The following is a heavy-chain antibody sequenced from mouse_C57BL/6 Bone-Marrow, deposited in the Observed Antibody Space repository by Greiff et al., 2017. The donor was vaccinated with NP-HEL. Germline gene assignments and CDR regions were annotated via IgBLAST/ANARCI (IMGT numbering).Heavy chain of an antibody. CDR1: GYAFTNYL. J-gene: IGHJ1*03. CDR2: INPGSGGT. Sequence: QVQLKQSGAELVRPGTSVKVSCKASGYAFTNYLIEWVKQRPGQGLEWIGVINPGSGGTNYNEKFKGKATLNADKSSSTAYMQLSSLTSEDSAVYFCARAYYSPWYFDVWGTGTTVTVSS. V-gene: IGHV1-54*01. D-gene: IGHD2-12*01. CDR3: ARAYYSPWYFDV.